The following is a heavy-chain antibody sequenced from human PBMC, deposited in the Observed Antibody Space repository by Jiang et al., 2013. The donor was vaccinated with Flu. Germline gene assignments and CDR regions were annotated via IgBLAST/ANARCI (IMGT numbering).Heavy chain of an antibody. J-gene: IGHJ4*02. V-gene: IGHV4-38-2*02. CDR3: ARSPIRLGESYYFDY. CDR2: VYHSGST. D-gene: IGHD3-16*01. Sequence: GLVKPSETLSLTCTVSGYSISSGYYGGWIRQPPGKGLEWIGSVYHSGSTYYKPSLKSRVTISVDTSKNQFSLKLSSVTAADTAVYYCARSPIRLGESYYFDYWGQGTLVTVSS. CDR1: GYSISSGYY.